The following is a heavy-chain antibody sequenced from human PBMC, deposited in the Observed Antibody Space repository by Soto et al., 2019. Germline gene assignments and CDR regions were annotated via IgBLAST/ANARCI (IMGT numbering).Heavy chain of an antibody. CDR1: GFSVNDNY. D-gene: IGHD3-22*01. Sequence: GGSLRLSCTASGFSVNDNYMAWVRQAPGKSPEWVAVIFTRGTTHYADSVTGRFTFSRDNSKRTLNLQLNNLRAEDTAVYYCTKLWGYYFESWGQGTLVTVSS. J-gene: IGHJ4*02. V-gene: IGHV3-53*01. CDR3: TKLWGYYFES. CDR2: IFTRGTT.